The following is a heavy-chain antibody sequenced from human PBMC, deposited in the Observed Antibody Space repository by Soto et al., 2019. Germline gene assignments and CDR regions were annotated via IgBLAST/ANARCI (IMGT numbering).Heavy chain of an antibody. V-gene: IGHV4-59*01. CDR3: ARGTPTGYYYAMDV. CDR1: GGSINSYY. Sequence: QVQLRESGPGLVKPSETLSLTCTVSGGSINSYYWSWIRQPPGEGLEWIGYMYYSGSTNHNPSLKSRVTISIDTSKNQFSRKLSSVTAADTAVYYCARGTPTGYYYAMDVWGQGTTVTVSS. J-gene: IGHJ6*02. CDR2: MYYSGST. D-gene: IGHD1-1*01.